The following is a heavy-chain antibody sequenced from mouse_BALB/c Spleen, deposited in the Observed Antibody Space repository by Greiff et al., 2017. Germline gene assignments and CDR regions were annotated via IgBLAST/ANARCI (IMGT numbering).Heavy chain of an antibody. D-gene: IGHD2-3*01. Sequence: QVQLQQSAAELARPGASVKMSCKASGYTFTSYTMHWVKQRPGQGLEWIGYINPSSGYTEYNQKFKDKTTLTADKSSSTAYMQLSSLTSEDSAVYYCARDGYYSFAYWGQGTLVTVSA. V-gene: IGHV1-4*02. J-gene: IGHJ3*01. CDR3: ARDGYYSFAY. CDR2: INPSSGYT. CDR1: GYTFTSYT.